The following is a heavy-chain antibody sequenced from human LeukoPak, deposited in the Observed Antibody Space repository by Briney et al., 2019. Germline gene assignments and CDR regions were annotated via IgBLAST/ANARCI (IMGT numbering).Heavy chain of an antibody. Sequence: PGGSLRLSCAASGFTFSSYWMHWVRQAPGKGLEWVANIKQDGSEKYYVDSVKGRFTISRDNAKNSLYLQMNSLRAEDTAVYYCARGRGSYYGLFDYWGQGTLVTVSS. CDR2: IKQDGSEK. V-gene: IGHV3-7*01. CDR1: GFTFSSYW. D-gene: IGHD1-26*01. J-gene: IGHJ4*02. CDR3: ARGRGSYYGLFDY.